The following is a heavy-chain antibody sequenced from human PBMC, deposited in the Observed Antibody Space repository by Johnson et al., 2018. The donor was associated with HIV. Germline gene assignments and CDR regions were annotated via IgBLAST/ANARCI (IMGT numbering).Heavy chain of an antibody. V-gene: IGHV3-15*01. J-gene: IGHJ3*02. Sequence: VQLVESGGGLVQPGGSLRLSCAASGFPFDDYGMSWVRQAQGKGLEWVGRIKSKTDGGTTAYTAVVNGRLTISRDDSKNILFLQMSSLKSDDTGVYYCTTHLTIFGAVILDGFDSWGLGTEVNVSS. CDR1: GFPFDDYG. D-gene: IGHD3-3*01. CDR3: TTHLTIFGAVILDGFDS. CDR2: IKSKTDGGTT.